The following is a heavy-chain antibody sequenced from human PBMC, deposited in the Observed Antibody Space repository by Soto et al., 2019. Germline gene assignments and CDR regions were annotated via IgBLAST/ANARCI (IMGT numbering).Heavy chain of an antibody. J-gene: IGHJ4*02. CDR3: ARGRIGYSSSWYFIY. CDR2: IWYDGSNK. V-gene: IGHV3-33*01. D-gene: IGHD6-13*01. Sequence: QVQLVESGGGVVQPGRSLRLSCAASGFTFSSYGMHWVRQAPGKGLEWVAVIWYDGSNKYYADSVKGRFTISRDNSKNTLYLQMNSLRAEDTAVYYCARGRIGYSSSWYFIYWGQGTLVTVSS. CDR1: GFTFSSYG.